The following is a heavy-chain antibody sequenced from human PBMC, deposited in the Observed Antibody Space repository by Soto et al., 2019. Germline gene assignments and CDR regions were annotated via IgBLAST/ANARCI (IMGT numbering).Heavy chain of an antibody. CDR3: ARDSAAHGPVFDY. J-gene: IGHJ4*02. D-gene: IGHD6-13*01. Sequence: QVQLVQSGAEVRKPGASVKVSCKASGYTFTTYGISWVRQAPGQGLEWMAWISTCNGYTHYAQKVQDRVSMTTDRFTSTAYMELRSLRSDDTAIYFCARDSAAHGPVFDYWGQGTLVTVST. V-gene: IGHV1-18*04. CDR2: ISTCNGYT. CDR1: GYTFTTYG.